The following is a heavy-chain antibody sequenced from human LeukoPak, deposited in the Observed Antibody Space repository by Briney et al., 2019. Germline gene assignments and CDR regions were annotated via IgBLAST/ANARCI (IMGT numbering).Heavy chain of an antibody. Sequence: SETLSLTCTVSGGSIGNYYWSWIRQPAGKGLEWIGRLFPSGSTNYSPSLESRVTMSVDTSKNQFSLSLTSVTAADTAVYYCVGSTICRTCYTFDYWGQGSLVTVSS. CDR1: GGSIGNYY. V-gene: IGHV4-4*07. CDR3: VGSTICRTCYTFDY. D-gene: IGHD2-2*02. CDR2: LFPSGST. J-gene: IGHJ4*02.